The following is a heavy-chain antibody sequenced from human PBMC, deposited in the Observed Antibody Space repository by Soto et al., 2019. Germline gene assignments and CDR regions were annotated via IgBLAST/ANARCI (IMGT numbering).Heavy chain of an antibody. CDR2: IYFSGST. CDR3: ASSPRHPGDFFDYNGMDV. CDR1: RGSISSYY. Sequence: ETLSLTWTVSRGSISSYYWSWIRQPPWKRMERIGYIYFSGSTNYNPSLESRVIISVDTSKNQSSLKLNSVAAADTAVYYCASSPRHPGDFFDYNGMDVWGQGTTVTVYS. V-gene: IGHV4-59*01. D-gene: IGHD2-21*01. J-gene: IGHJ6*02.